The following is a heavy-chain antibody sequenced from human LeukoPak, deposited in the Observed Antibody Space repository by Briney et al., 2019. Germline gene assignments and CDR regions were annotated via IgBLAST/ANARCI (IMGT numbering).Heavy chain of an antibody. J-gene: IGHJ5*02. D-gene: IGHD3-10*01. CDR1: GYIFTDYY. V-gene: IGHV1-2*02. CDR3: ARDHVLLQWFAEGGFDP. CDR2: FNPDNGGT. Sequence: GASVKVSCKAAGYIFTDYYVHWVRQAPGQGLEWMGWFNPDNGGTKSVQKFQGRVTMTGDTSMRTAYMELSSLTFDDTAVYYCARDHVLLQWFAEGGFDPWGQGTLVTVSS.